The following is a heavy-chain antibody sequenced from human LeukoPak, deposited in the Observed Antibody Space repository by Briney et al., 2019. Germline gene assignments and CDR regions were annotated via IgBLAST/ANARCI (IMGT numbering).Heavy chain of an antibody. V-gene: IGHV4-59*08. CDR1: GGSISSYY. CDR3: ARRNYGDYDHYFDY. Sequence: SETLSLTCTVSGGSISSYYWSWIRQPPGKGLEWIGCIYNSGSTNYNPSLKSRVTISGDTSRNQSSLRLSSVTAADTAVYFCARRNYGDYDHYFDYWGQGILVTVSS. J-gene: IGHJ4*02. D-gene: IGHD4-17*01. CDR2: IYNSGST.